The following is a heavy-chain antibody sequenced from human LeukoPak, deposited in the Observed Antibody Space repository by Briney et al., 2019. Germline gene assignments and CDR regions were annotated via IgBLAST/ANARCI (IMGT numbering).Heavy chain of an antibody. D-gene: IGHD2-2*02. CDR3: VRHRNPGYCSNTNCYTDYDS. CDR2: IFPGESET. J-gene: IGHJ4*02. V-gene: IGHV5-51*01. CDR1: GYRFTNYW. Sequence: GESLKISCKGSGYRFTNYWIGWVRQMPGKGLEWMGIIFPGESETIYSPSFQGQVTISADESLSTAYLQWSSLEASDTAMYYCVRHRNPGYCSNTNCYTDYDSWGQGTLVTVSS.